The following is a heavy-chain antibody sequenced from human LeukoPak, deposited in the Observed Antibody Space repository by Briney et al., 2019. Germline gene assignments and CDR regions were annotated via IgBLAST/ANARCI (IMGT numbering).Heavy chain of an antibody. CDR1: GYTFTSYG. V-gene: IGHV1-18*01. CDR3: ARDGGLLWFGEFRGYFDY. CDR2: ISAYNGNT. Sequence: GASVNVSFKASGYTFTSYGISWVRQAPGQGLEWMGWISAYNGNTNYAQKLQGRVTMTTDTSTSTAYMELRSLRSDDTAVYYCARDGGLLWFGEFRGYFDYGGQGTLVTVSA. D-gene: IGHD3-10*01. J-gene: IGHJ4*02.